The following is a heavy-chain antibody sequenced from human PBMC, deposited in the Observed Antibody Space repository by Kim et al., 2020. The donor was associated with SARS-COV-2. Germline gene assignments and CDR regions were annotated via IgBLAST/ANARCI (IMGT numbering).Heavy chain of an antibody. D-gene: IGHD2-2*01. CDR3: AKEEPAATVDY. V-gene: IGHV3-23*01. J-gene: IGHJ4*02. Sequence: YQADSWKGRCTTSRDNSKNTLYLQMNSLRAEDTAVYYCAKEEPAATVDYWGQGTLVTVSS.